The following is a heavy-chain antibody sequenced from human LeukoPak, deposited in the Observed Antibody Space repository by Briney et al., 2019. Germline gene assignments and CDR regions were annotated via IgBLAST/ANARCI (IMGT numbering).Heavy chain of an antibody. V-gene: IGHV3-73*01. CDR2: IRSKANSYAT. J-gene: IGHJ4*02. Sequence: GGSLRLSCAASGVTFCGSAMHCGRQASGEGLGCVCRIRSKANSYATAYAASVKGRFTISRADSKNTAYLQMNSLKTEDTAVYYCTARWAYYDFWSGNDYWGQGTLVTVSS. CDR1: GVTFCGSA. CDR3: TARWAYYDFWSGNDY. D-gene: IGHD3-3*01.